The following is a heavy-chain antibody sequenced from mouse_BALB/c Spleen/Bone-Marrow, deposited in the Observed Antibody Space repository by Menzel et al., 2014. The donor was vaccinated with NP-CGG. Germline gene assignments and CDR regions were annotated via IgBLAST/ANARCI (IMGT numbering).Heavy chain of an antibody. CDR3: ARERTGFDY. Sequence: EVQGVESGGGLVQPGGSRKLSCAASGFTFSYFGMHWVRQAPEKGLEWVAYISSGSSIIYYADTVKGRFTISRDNPKNTLFLQMTSLRSEDTAMYYCARERTGFDYWGQGTTPTVSS. J-gene: IGHJ2*01. CDR1: GFTFSYFG. D-gene: IGHD4-1*01. CDR2: ISSGSSII. V-gene: IGHV5-17*02.